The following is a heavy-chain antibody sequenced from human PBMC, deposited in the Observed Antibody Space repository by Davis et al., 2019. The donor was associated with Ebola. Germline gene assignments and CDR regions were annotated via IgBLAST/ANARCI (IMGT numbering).Heavy chain of an antibody. CDR2: ISSSSSYI. Sequence: GESPKTPCAASGFTFSSYTMNWVRQAPGKGLEWVSSISSSSSYIYYADSVKGRFTISRDNAKNSLYLQMNSLRAEDTAVYYCARDPTRTYYDFWSGSSDYYYGMDVWGQGTTVTVSS. CDR1: GFTFSSYT. V-gene: IGHV3-21*01. J-gene: IGHJ6*02. CDR3: ARDPTRTYYDFWSGSSDYYYGMDV. D-gene: IGHD3-3*01.